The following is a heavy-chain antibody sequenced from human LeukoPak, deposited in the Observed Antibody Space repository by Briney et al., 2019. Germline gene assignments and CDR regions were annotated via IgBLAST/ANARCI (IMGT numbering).Heavy chain of an antibody. D-gene: IGHD3-16*01. CDR1: GFSFSRYE. V-gene: IGHV3-23*01. J-gene: IGHJ4*02. CDR2: ITNSGENT. CDR3: AKGRGFRVWDPWDN. Sequence: PGGSLRLSCLASGFSFSRYEMNWVRQAPGKGLEWVSGITNSGENTYYADSVKGRFTISRDNSKNTLFLEMNSLRVEDTAVYYCAKGRGFRVWDPWDNWGQGTLITVSS.